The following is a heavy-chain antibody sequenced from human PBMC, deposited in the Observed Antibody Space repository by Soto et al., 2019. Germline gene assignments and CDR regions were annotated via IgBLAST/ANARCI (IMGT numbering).Heavy chain of an antibody. J-gene: IGHJ4*02. CDR3: ARGVSAGVDY. V-gene: IGHV1-8*01. Sequence: QVQLVQSGAEVREPGASVKVSCKASGYSFTSLDINWVRQTAGQGLEWMGWMEPSTGRTGYAQKFQGRVTMPRDTSIRTAYMELTTLTSDDTAFYYCARGVSAGVDYWGQGTLVIVSS. CDR2: MEPSTGRT. D-gene: IGHD1-26*01. CDR1: GYSFTSLD.